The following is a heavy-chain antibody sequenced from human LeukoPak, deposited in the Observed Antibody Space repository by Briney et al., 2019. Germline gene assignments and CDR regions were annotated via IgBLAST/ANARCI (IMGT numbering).Heavy chain of an antibody. Sequence: SETLSLTCTVSGDSISSGNFYWGWIRQPPGKELQWIGSIYYNGITHYNPSLESRVTISADTSTNEFSLKPRSVTAADTAMYYCARDHGDFVQHDWGQGTLVTVSS. CDR3: ARDHGDFVQHD. D-gene: IGHD4-17*01. CDR1: GDSISSGNFY. V-gene: IGHV4-39*01. CDR2: IYYNGIT. J-gene: IGHJ4*02.